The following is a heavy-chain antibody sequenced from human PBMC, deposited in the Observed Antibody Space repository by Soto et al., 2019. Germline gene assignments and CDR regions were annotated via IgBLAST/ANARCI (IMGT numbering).Heavy chain of an antibody. Sequence: QVQLVQSGAEVKKPGSSEKVSCTAAGGTFRSYAINWVRKAPGQGLEWMGGIIPVFDTPYYAQKFQGRVTIIADGFTSIVYLEVSTLRSEDTAVYYCARGLRARSSASSGTDVWGQGTTVTVSS. CDR3: ARGLRARSSASSGTDV. D-gene: IGHD6-6*01. CDR1: GGTFRSYA. V-gene: IGHV1-69*01. J-gene: IGHJ6*02. CDR2: IIPVFDTP.